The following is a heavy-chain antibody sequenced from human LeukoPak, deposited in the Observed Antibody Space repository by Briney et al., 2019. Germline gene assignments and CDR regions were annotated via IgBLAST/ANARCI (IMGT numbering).Heavy chain of an antibody. D-gene: IGHD3-22*01. V-gene: IGHV3-23*01. CDR3: AKGKARGVVVIMFDY. J-gene: IGHJ4*02. CDR1: GFTFSSYA. Sequence: PGGSLRLSCAASGFTFSSYAMSWVRQAPGKGLEWVSAISGSGGSTYYADSVKGRFTISRDNSKNTLYLQMNSLRAEDTDVYYCAKGKARGVVVIMFDYWGQGTLVTASS. CDR2: ISGSGGST.